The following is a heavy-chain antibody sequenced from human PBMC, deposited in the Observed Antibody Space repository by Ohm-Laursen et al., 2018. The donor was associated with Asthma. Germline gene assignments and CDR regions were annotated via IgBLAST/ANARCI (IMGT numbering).Heavy chain of an antibody. J-gene: IGHJ6*02. CDR1: GYTFSRYS. CDR3: AKVVVMDV. V-gene: IGHV3-23*01. CDR2: ISSSGGST. D-gene: IGHD3-16*02. Sequence: GSLRLSCAASGYTFSRYSIHWVRQAPGKGLEWVSGISSSGGSTHYADNVKGRFTISRDNSKNTLYLQMNSLRAEDTAVYYCAKVVVMDVWGQGTTVTVSS.